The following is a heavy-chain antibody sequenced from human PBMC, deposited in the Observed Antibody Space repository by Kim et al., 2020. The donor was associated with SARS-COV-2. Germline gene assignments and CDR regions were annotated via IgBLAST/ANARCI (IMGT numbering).Heavy chain of an antibody. D-gene: IGHD2-21*01. CDR2: MNPNSGNT. Sequence: ASVKVSCKASGYTFTSYDINWVRQATGQGLEWMGWMNPNSGNTGYAQKFQGRVTMTRNTSISTAYMELSSLRSEDTAVYYCARGHLKSIVVVIAPRPYYYYMDVSGKGTTVPVSS. CDR3: ARGHLKSIVVVIAPRPYYYYMDV. J-gene: IGHJ6*03. V-gene: IGHV1-8*01. CDR1: GYTFTSYD.